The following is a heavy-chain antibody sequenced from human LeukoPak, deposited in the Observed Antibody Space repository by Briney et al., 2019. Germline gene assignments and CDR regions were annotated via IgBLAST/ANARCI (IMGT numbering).Heavy chain of an antibody. CDR3: AKDSGNNYDILTGYYH. J-gene: IGHJ5*02. Sequence: GGSLRLSCAASGFTFNKSWMSWVRQAPGKGPEWVANIKEDGTQKYYVDSVRGRFTISRDNAENSLYLQMNSLRAEDTAVYYCAKDSGNNYDILTGYYHWGQGTLVTVSS. CDR1: GFTFNKSW. CDR2: IKEDGTQK. D-gene: IGHD3-9*01. V-gene: IGHV3-7*03.